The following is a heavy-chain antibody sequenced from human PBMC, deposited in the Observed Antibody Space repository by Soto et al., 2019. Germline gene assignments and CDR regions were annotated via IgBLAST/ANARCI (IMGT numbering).Heavy chain of an antibody. D-gene: IGHD2-15*01. Sequence: SVKVSCKASGGTFSSYAISWVRQAPGQGLEWMGGIIPIFGTANYAQKFQGRVTITADESTSTAYMELSSLRSEDTAVYYCAREIVVVVAATAHYYYYGMDVWGQGITVTVS. CDR2: IIPIFGTA. V-gene: IGHV1-69*13. J-gene: IGHJ6*02. CDR3: AREIVVVVAATAHYYYYGMDV. CDR1: GGTFSSYA.